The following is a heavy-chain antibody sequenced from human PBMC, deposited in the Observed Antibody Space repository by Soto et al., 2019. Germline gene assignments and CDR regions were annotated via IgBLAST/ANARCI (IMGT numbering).Heavy chain of an antibody. Sequence: QVQLVQSGAEVKKPGSSVKVSCKASGGTFSSYAISWVRQAPGQGLEWMGGIIPIFGTANYAQKFQGRVTITADEPTITAYMALSSLRSEDTAVYYCARPVPAAGYYYGMDVWGQGTTFTVSS. D-gene: IGHD2-2*01. J-gene: IGHJ6*02. CDR1: GGTFSSYA. CDR3: ARPVPAAGYYYGMDV. V-gene: IGHV1-69*12. CDR2: IIPIFGTA.